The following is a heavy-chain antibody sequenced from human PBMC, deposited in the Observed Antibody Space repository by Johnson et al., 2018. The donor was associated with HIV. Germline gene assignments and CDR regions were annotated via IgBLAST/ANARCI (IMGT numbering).Heavy chain of an antibody. CDR2: ISGSGGRT. D-gene: IGHD3-3*01. CDR1: GFTFSSYA. J-gene: IGHJ3*02. V-gene: IGHV3-23*04. CDR3: ARAYYTFWSGYDAFDI. Sequence: VQLVESGGGVVRPGGSLRLSCAASGFTFSSYAMSWVRQAPGKGLEWVSAISGSGGRTYYADSVTGRFTISRDNSENSLYLQMNSLRAEDTAVYYCARAYYTFWSGYDAFDIWGQGTMVTVSS.